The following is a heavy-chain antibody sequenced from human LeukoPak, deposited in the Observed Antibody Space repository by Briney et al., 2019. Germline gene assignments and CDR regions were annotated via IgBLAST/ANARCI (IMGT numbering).Heavy chain of an antibody. Sequence: ASVKVSCKASGYTFTGYYMHWVRQAPGQGLEWMGWINPNSGGTNYAQKFQGRVTMTRDTSISTAYMELSRLRSDDTAVYYCARMYCSGGSCYLADYFDYWGQGTLVTVSS. V-gene: IGHV1-2*02. CDR3: ARMYCSGGSCYLADYFDY. CDR2: INPNSGGT. CDR1: GYTFTGYY. J-gene: IGHJ4*02. D-gene: IGHD2-15*01.